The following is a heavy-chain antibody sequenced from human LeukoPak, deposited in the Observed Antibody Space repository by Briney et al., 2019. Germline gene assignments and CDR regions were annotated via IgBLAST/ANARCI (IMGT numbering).Heavy chain of an antibody. V-gene: IGHV6-1*01. D-gene: IGHD2-15*01. CDR3: ARVVGGSPGY. CDR1: GDSVSSNSAA. CDR2: TFYRSKWKN. Sequence: SQTLSLTCAISGDSVSSNSAAWTWIRQSPSRGLEWLGRTFYRSKWKNDYAVSVKSRIRINPDTSKNQFSLQLSSVTPEDTAVYYCARVVGGSPGYWGQGALVTVSS. J-gene: IGHJ4*02.